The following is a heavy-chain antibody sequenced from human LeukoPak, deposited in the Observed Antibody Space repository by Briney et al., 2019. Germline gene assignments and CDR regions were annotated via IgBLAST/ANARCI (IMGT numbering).Heavy chain of an antibody. CDR3: ARDLSITGTTLDWFDP. Sequence: PSETLSLTCTVSGGSISSYYWSWIRQPPGMGLEWIGYIYFSGSTNYNPSLKSRVTISVDTSKNQFSLKLSSVTAADTAVYYCARDLSITGTTLDWFDPWGQGTLVTVSS. D-gene: IGHD1-7*01. J-gene: IGHJ5*02. CDR2: IYFSGST. CDR1: GGSISSYY. V-gene: IGHV4-59*12.